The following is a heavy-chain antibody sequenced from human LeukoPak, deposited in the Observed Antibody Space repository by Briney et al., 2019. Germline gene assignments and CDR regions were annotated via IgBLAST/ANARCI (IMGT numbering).Heavy chain of an antibody. Sequence: SGTLSLTCAVSGGSISSSNWWGWVRHPPGKGLEWIGYIYYSGSTNYNPPLKSRVTISVDTSKNQFSLKLSSVTAADTAVYYCARLTGGGYSGYEHFDYWGQGTLVTVSS. V-gene: IGHV4-4*02. CDR1: GGSISSSNW. D-gene: IGHD5-12*01. CDR3: ARLTGGGYSGYEHFDY. CDR2: IYYSGST. J-gene: IGHJ4*02.